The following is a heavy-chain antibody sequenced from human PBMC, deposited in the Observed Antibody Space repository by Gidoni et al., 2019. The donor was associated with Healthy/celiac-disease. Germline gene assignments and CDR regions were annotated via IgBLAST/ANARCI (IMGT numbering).Heavy chain of an antibody. CDR3: ARLAHSSGYYYTHYFDY. J-gene: IGHJ4*02. CDR2: IKQDGSEK. D-gene: IGHD3-22*01. V-gene: IGHV3-7*01. Sequence: EVQLVESGGGLVQPGGSLRLSCAASGFTFSSYWMSWVRQAPGKGLEWVANIKQDGSEKYYVDSVKGRFTISRDNAKNSLYLQMNSLRAEDTAVYYCARLAHSSGYYYTHYFDYWGQGTLVTVSS. CDR1: GFTFSSYW.